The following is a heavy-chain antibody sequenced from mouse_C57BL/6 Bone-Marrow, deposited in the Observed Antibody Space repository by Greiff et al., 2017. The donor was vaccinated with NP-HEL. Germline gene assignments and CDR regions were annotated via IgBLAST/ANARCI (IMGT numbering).Heavy chain of an antibody. J-gene: IGHJ3*01. CDR2: IYPGDGDT. V-gene: IGHV1-80*01. Sequence: SGAELVKPGASVKISCKASGYEFSNYWMNWVKQRPGKGLEWIGQIYPGDGDTNYNGKFKDKAILTADKSSSTAYMQLSRMTSEDSAVYFCARGAYWGQGTLVTVSA. CDR3: ARGAY. CDR1: GYEFSNYW.